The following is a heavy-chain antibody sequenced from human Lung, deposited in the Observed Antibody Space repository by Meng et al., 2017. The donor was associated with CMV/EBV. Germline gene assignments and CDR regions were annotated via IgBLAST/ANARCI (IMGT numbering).Heavy chain of an antibody. D-gene: IGHD7-27*01. J-gene: IGHJ4*02. Sequence: VKVSCKASGYTFTAHYFHWVRQAPGQGLEWMGWIHPHRGDTNYAQQFQGRVTLTRDTSINTGYMELTRLTSDDTAVYYCARDNNWGPDYWGQGTLVTVSS. V-gene: IGHV1-2*02. CDR1: GYTFTAHY. CDR2: IHPHRGDT. CDR3: ARDNNWGPDY.